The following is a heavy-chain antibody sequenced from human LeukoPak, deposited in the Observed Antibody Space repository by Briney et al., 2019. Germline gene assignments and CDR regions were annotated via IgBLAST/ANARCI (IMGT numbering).Heavy chain of an antibody. D-gene: IGHD6-13*01. Sequence: GGSLRLSCAVSGFTFSSYAMSWVRQAPGKGLEWVSTISGSGDNTYSADSVRGRFTISRDNSKDTLYLQMNSLRAENTAIYYCAKVSWANYFDYWGQGTLVTVSS. CDR2: ISGSGDNT. J-gene: IGHJ4*02. CDR1: GFTFSSYA. CDR3: AKVSWANYFDY. V-gene: IGHV3-23*01.